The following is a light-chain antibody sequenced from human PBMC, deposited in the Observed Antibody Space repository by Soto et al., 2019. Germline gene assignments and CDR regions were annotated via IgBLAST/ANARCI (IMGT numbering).Light chain of an antibody. CDR3: CSYVGATTYV. CDR2: EGI. CDR1: SXIVGGFNV. V-gene: IGLV2-23*01. Sequence: QSALTQPASVSGSPGQSITISCTGTSXIVGGFNVVSWYQQHPGKAPKVIIYEGIKRPSGVSNRFSGSNSGSTASLTISGLQAEDEADYYCCSYVGATTYVFGTGTKLTVL. J-gene: IGLJ1*01.